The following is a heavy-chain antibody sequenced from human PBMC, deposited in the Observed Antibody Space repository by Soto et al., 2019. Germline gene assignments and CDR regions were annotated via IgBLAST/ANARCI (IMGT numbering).Heavy chain of an antibody. V-gene: IGHV1-18*01. CDR1: GYAFSDYG. CDR2: ISAYNGKT. J-gene: IGHJ6*02. Sequence: QVQLVQSGGEVKKPGASVKVSCKASGYAFSDYGINWVRQAPGQGLEWMGWISAYNGKTNYAQKFQGRVTMTTDTSTRTAYMELRSLRSDDTAVYFCARDNIPLSIQVYYYYGMDVWGQGTTVTVSS. CDR3: ARDNIPLSIQVYYYYGMDV. D-gene: IGHD2-21*01.